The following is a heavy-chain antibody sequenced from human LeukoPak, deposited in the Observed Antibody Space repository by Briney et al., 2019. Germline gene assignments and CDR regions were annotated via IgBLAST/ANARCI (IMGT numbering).Heavy chain of an antibody. J-gene: IGHJ3*02. Sequence: GGSLRLSCAVSGFTYSTYAMSWVRQAPGKGLEWVSTIEASGGSTYYADSVKGRFTISRDNSKNTLYLQMNSLRAEDTSIYYCAKTPAAFDIWGQGTMVTVSS. CDR1: GFTYSTYA. V-gene: IGHV3-23*01. CDR3: AKTPAAFDI. CDR2: IEASGGST.